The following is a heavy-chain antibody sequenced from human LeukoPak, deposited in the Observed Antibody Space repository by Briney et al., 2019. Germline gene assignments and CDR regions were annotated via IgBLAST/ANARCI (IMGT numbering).Heavy chain of an antibody. V-gene: IGHV4-34*01. CDR2: INHSGST. J-gene: IGHJ4*02. D-gene: IGHD6-19*01. Sequence: SETLSLTCTLSGGSFSSYYWSWIRQPPGKGLEWIGEINHSGSTNYNPSLKSRVTMSVDTSKNQFSLKLSSVTAADTAVYYCARERGSGWYDMSFDYWGQGTLVTVSS. CDR1: GGSFSSYY. CDR3: ARERGSGWYDMSFDY.